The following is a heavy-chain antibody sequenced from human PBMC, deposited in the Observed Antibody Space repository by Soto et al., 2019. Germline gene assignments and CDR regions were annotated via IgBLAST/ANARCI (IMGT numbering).Heavy chain of an antibody. CDR3: ARGLIWNWFDL. CDR1: GGSFSGYY. Sequence: SETLSLTCAVYGGSFSGYYWSWIRQPPGKGLEWIGEINHSGSTNYNPSLKSRVTISVDTSKNQFSLKLSSVTAADTAVYYCARGLIWNWFDLWGQGTLVTVSS. CDR2: INHSGST. D-gene: IGHD2-15*01. V-gene: IGHV4-34*01. J-gene: IGHJ5*02.